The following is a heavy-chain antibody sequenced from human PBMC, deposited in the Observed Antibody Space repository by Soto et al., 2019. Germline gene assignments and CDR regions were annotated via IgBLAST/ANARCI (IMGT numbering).Heavy chain of an antibody. V-gene: IGHV4-30-4*01. CDR2: IYYSGST. CDR3: ARGVRYYYDSSGPNGRGIKFSWFDP. D-gene: IGHD3-22*01. CDR1: GGSIISGDYY. Sequence: TTETLSLTCTVTGGSIISGDYYWSWIRQPPGKGLEWIGYIYYSGSTYYNPSLKSRVTISVDTSKNQFSLKLSSVTAAATAVYYCARGVRYYYDSSGPNGRGIKFSWFDPWGQGTLVTVSS. J-gene: IGHJ5*02.